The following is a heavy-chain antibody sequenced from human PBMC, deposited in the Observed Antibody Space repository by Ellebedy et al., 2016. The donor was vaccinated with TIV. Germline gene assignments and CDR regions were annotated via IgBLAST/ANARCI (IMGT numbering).Heavy chain of an antibody. CDR1: GGSINTYY. CDR3: ARDIGGANSDY. D-gene: IGHD4/OR15-4a*01. CDR2: IYYSGST. J-gene: IGHJ4*02. Sequence: MPGGSLRLSCTVSGGSINTYYWSWIRQPPGKGLEWLGYIYYSGSTYYNPSLKSRVTISVDTSKNQFSLKLSSVTAADTAVYYCARDIGGANSDYWGQGTLVTVSS. V-gene: IGHV4-59*12.